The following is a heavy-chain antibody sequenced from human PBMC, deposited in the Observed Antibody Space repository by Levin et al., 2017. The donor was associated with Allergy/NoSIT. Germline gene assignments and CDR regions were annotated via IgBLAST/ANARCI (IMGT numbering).Heavy chain of an antibody. V-gene: IGHV1-18*01. CDR1: GSTFTSYG. D-gene: IGHD5-12*01. Sequence: GESLKISCKASGSTFTSYGISWVRQAPGQGLEWMGWISAYNGNTNYAQKLQGRVTMTTDTSTSTAYMELRSLRSDDTAVYYCARVGVVSGLRFRPRAFDIWGQGTMVTVSS. J-gene: IGHJ3*02. CDR2: ISAYNGNT. CDR3: ARVGVVSGLRFRPRAFDI.